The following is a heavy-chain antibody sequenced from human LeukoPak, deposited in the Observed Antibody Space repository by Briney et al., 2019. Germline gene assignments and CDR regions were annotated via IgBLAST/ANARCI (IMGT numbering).Heavy chain of an antibody. V-gene: IGHV1-18*04. J-gene: IGHJ5*02. D-gene: IGHD2-2*01. CDR2: ISAYNGNT. Sequence: APVKVSCKASGYTFTSYGISWVRQAPGQGLEWMGWISAYNGNTNYAQKLQGRVTMTTDTSTSTAYMELRGLRSDDTAVYYCARDTEDIVVVPAAVNWFDPWGQGTLVTVSS. CDR1: GYTFTSYG. CDR3: ARDTEDIVVVPAAVNWFDP.